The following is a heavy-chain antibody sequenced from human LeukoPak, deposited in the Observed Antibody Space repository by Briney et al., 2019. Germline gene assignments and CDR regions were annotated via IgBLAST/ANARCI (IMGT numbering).Heavy chain of an antibody. D-gene: IGHD6-19*01. CDR1: GYSITTYD. V-gene: IGHV1-8*03. J-gene: IGHJ4*02. Sequence: AAVKVSCKASGYSITTYDINWVRQATGQGLEWMGWMKHKIGYTDYAQKFQGRVTTTRTTTKSTVYKEMSSLRSEATAEYYSARVAGISDYWGQGTRVSVST. CDR2: MKHKIGYT. CDR3: ARVAGISDY.